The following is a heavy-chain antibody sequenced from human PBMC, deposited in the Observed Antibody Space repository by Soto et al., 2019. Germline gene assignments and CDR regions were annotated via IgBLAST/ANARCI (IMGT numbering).Heavy chain of an antibody. D-gene: IGHD1-26*01. CDR2: IKSKTDVGTI. Sequence: PGGSLRLSCAASGFPFIYAWMNWVRQAPGKGLEWVGRIKSKTDVGTIDYAAPVKGRFTISRDDSKNTLYLQMNSLNTEDTAVYYCTTELAGARWYWGQGTLVTVSS. V-gene: IGHV3-15*07. CDR1: GFPFIYAW. J-gene: IGHJ4*02. CDR3: TTELAGARWY.